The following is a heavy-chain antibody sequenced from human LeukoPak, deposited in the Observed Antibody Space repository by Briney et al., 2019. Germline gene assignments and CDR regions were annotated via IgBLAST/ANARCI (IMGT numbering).Heavy chain of an antibody. D-gene: IGHD3-22*01. CDR1: GFTVSSNY. CDR3: AREGAAYYDISAFDI. V-gene: IGHV3-66*02. CDR2: IYSGGST. J-gene: IGHJ3*02. Sequence: GGSLTLSCVASGFTVSSNYMSWVRQAPGKGLEGVAGIYSGGSTYYADSEKGRFTISRDNSKNTLYLQINSLRAEDTAVYYCAREGAAYYDISAFDIWGQGTMVTVSS.